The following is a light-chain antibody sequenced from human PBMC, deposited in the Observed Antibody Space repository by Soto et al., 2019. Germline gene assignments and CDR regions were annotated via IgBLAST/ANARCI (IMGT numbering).Light chain of an antibody. CDR3: LLYYGGQLGV. V-gene: IGLV7-43*01. CDR2: STN. J-gene: IGLJ2*01. CDR1: TEAVTLGYY. Sequence: QAVVTQEPSRTISPGGTVTPTCASSTEAVTLGYYPNWFQQKPGQAPRALIYSTNNKYSWTPARFSGSLLGGKAALTLSGVQPEDEADYYCLLYYGGQLGVFGGGTKLTVL.